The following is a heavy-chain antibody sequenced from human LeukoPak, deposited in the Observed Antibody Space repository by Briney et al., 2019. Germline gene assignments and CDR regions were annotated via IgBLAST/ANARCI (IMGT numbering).Heavy chain of an antibody. V-gene: IGHV3-9*01. CDR2: ISWNSGSI. CDR1: GFTFDDYA. Sequence: PCRSLRLSCAASGFTFDDYAMRWVRQAPGKGLEWVSGISWNSGSIGYADSVKGRFTISRDNAKNSLYLQMNSLRAEDTALYYCAKDSDSGSYSSLDYWGQGTLVTVSS. CDR3: AKDSDSGSYSSLDY. D-gene: IGHD1-26*01. J-gene: IGHJ4*02.